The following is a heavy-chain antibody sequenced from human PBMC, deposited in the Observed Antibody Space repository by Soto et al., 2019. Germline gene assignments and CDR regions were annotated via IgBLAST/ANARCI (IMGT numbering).Heavy chain of an antibody. CDR1: GFTFGSYA. CDR2: ISGSGGST. Sequence: GGSLRLSCAASGFTFGSYAMSWVRQAPGKGLEWASAISGSGGSTYYADSVKGRFTISRDNSKNTLYLQMNSLRAEDTAVYYCAKDRTGIAARTYYWGQGTLVTVSS. J-gene: IGHJ4*02. CDR3: AKDRTGIAARTYY. D-gene: IGHD6-6*01. V-gene: IGHV3-23*01.